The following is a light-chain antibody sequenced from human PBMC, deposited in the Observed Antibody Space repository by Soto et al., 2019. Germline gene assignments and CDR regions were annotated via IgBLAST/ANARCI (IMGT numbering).Light chain of an antibody. Sequence: DIQMTQSPPSLSASVGDRVTITCRASQGIGNYLAWYQQKPGKVHKLLIYGASTLQSGVPSRFSGSGSGTDFTLNISSLRPEDVATYYCQKYSRAPRTFGPGTRVEIK. J-gene: IGKJ1*01. V-gene: IGKV1-27*01. CDR1: QGIGNY. CDR2: GAS. CDR3: QKYSRAPRT.